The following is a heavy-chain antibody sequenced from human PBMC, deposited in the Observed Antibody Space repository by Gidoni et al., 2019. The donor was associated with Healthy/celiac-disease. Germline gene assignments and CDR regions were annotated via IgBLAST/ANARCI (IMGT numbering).Heavy chain of an antibody. CDR3: ARASGGYDFEGAFDI. CDR1: GCTFSSYA. J-gene: IGHJ3*02. CDR2: IIPIVGTA. D-gene: IGHD5-12*01. Sequence: QVQLVQSGAEVKKPGSSVKVSCKASGCTFSSYAISWVRQAPGQGLEWMGGIIPIVGTANYAQKFQGRVTITADESTSTAYMELSSLRSEDTAVYYRARASGGYDFEGAFDIWGQGTMVTVSS. V-gene: IGHV1-69*01.